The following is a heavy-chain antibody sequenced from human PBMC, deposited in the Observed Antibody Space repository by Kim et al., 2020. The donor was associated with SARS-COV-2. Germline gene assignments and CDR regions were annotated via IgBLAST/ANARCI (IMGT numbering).Heavy chain of an antibody. V-gene: IGHV3-48*02. Sequence: GGSLRLSCAASGFTFSSYSMNWVRQAPGKGLEWVSYISSSSSTIYYADSVKGRFTISRDNAKNSLYLQMNSLRDEDTAVYYCARADTAMVDADGTGGHAFDIWGQGTMVTVSS. D-gene: IGHD5-18*01. J-gene: IGHJ3*02. CDR3: ARADTAMVDADGTGGHAFDI. CDR1: GFTFSSYS. CDR2: ISSSSSTI.